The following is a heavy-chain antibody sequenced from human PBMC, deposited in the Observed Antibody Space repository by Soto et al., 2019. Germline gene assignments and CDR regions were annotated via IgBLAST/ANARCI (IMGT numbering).Heavy chain of an antibody. CDR1: GYTFSDYY. D-gene: IGHD1-1*01. CDR2: INPNSGGT. CDR3: AREPATAKPEGVDF. Sequence: ASVKVSCKASGYTFSDYYIHWVRQAPGQGLEWMGWINPNSGGTKYAPKFQGGVTMTRDTSITTAYMELSRLRSGDTAVYYCAREPATAKPEGVDFWGQGTLVTVSS. J-gene: IGHJ4*02. V-gene: IGHV1-2*02.